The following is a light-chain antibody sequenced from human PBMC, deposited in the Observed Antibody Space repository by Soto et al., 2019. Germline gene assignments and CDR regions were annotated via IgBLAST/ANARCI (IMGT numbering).Light chain of an antibody. Sequence: DIQMAQSPSTLSASVGDRVTITCRTSQDINSWLAWYQQKPGKAPKLLIYKASTLESGVPSRFGGSGSGTEFTLTISSLQPDDFATYYCQQYITYWAFGPGTKVEIK. V-gene: IGKV1-5*03. CDR2: KAS. J-gene: IGKJ1*01. CDR3: QQYITYWA. CDR1: QDINSW.